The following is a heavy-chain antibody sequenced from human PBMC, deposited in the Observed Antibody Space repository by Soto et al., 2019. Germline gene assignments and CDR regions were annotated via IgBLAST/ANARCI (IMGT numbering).Heavy chain of an antibody. CDR2: IIPIFGTA. D-gene: IGHD3-10*01. Sequence: SVKVSCKASGGTFSSYAISWVRQAPGQGLEWMGGIIPIFGTANYAQKFQGRVTITADESTSTAYMELSSLRSEDTAVYYCARGDYGSGSYDYYYYGMDLWGQGTTVTVSS. CDR3: ARGDYGSGSYDYYYYGMDL. V-gene: IGHV1-69*13. CDR1: GGTFSSYA. J-gene: IGHJ6*01.